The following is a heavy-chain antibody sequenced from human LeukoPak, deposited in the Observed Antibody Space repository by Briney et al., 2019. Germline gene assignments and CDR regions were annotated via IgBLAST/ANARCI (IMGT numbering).Heavy chain of an antibody. J-gene: IGHJ4*02. CDR2: ISYDGSNK. CDR1: GFTFSSYA. D-gene: IGHD3-16*02. Sequence: GGSLRLSCAASGFTFSSYAMHWVRQAPGKGLEWVAVISYDGSNKYYADSVKGRFTISRDHSKNTLYLQMNSLRAAETAVYYCARAHHRRVYDYVWGSYPYWGQGTLVTVYS. V-gene: IGHV3-30*04. CDR3: ARAHHRRVYDYVWGSYPY.